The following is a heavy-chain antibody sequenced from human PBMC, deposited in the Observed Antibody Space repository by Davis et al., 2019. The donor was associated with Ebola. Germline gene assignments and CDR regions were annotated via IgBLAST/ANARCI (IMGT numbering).Heavy chain of an antibody. V-gene: IGHV3-21*01. CDR3: VSSDY. Sequence: PGGSLRLSCAASGFTFSSSYMNWVRQAPGKGLEWVSSISGSSTYIFYADSVKGRFTISRDNAKNSLYLQMDSLTAEDTAVYYCVSSDYWDQGTLVTVSS. CDR2: ISGSSTYI. CDR1: GFTFSSSY. J-gene: IGHJ4*02.